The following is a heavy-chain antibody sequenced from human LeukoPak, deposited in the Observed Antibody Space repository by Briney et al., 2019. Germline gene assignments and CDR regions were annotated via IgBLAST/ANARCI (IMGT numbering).Heavy chain of an antibody. CDR1: GFMFSSSW. CDR3: ARPRHRHYYDSSGSDAFDI. CDR2: IKKDGSVK. J-gene: IGHJ3*02. Sequence: PGGSLRLSCAASGFMFSSSWMTWVRQAPGKGLEWVANIKKDGSVKHYVDSVKGRFTISRDNAKNSLYLQMNSLRAEDTAVYYCARPRHRHYYDSSGSDAFDIWGQGTMVTVSS. D-gene: IGHD3-22*01. V-gene: IGHV3-7*01.